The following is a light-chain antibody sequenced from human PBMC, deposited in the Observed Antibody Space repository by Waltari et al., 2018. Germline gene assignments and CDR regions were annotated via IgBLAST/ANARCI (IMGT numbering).Light chain of an antibody. CDR2: VNSDGSH. J-gene: IGLJ3*02. Sequence: QLVLTRSPSASASLGASVKLTCTLSSGHSSNVLAWLQQQPEKGPRYLMKVNSDGSHSKGDEIPDRFSGSSSGTERYLTISSLQSEDEADYYCQTGGHGTWVFGGGTKLTVL. CDR3: QTGGHGTWV. V-gene: IGLV4-69*01. CDR1: SGHSSNV.